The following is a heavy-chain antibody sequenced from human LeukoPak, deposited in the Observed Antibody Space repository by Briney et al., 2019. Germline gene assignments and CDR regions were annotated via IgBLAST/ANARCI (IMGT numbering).Heavy chain of an antibody. D-gene: IGHD2-2*01. Sequence: ASVKVSCKASGYTFTSYDINWVRQATGQGLEWMGWMNPNSGNTGYAQKFQGRVTITRNTSISTAYMELSSLRSEDTAVYYCASLSRYCSSTSCPRGFDPWGQGTLVTVSS. CDR1: GYTFTSYD. V-gene: IGHV1-8*03. J-gene: IGHJ5*02. CDR2: MNPNSGNT. CDR3: ASLSRYCSSTSCPRGFDP.